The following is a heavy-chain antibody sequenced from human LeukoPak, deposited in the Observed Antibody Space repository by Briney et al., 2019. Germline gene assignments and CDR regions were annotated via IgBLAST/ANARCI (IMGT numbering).Heavy chain of an antibody. D-gene: IGHD6-19*01. CDR3: ARGLIAVAGIGSNAFDI. Sequence: ASVKVSCKASGYTFTGYYMHWVRQTPGQGLEWMGWINPNSGGTNYAQKFQGRVTMTRDTSISTAYMELSRLRPDDTAVYYCARGLIAVAGIGSNAFDIWGQGTVVTVSS. J-gene: IGHJ3*02. CDR2: INPNSGGT. V-gene: IGHV1-2*02. CDR1: GYTFTGYY.